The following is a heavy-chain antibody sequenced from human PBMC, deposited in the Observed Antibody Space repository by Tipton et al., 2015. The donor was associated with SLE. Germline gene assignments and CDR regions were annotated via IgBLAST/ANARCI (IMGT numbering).Heavy chain of an antibody. CDR2: IFRSGNA. CDR3: AGDRPGDRAFDI. J-gene: IGHJ3*02. CDR1: GGSINSGDYS. D-gene: IGHD7-27*01. V-gene: IGHV4-30-2*01. Sequence: TLSLTCAVSGGSINSGDYSWSWIRRPPGKGLEWIGYIFRSGNAYYNPSLKSRVTISLDMSTNQFSLRLDSATAADTAVYYCAGDRPGDRAFDIWGQGTLVTVSS.